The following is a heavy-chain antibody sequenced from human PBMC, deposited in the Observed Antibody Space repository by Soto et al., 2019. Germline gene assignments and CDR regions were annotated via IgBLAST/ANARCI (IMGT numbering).Heavy chain of an antibody. Sequence: EVQLVQSGAEVKKPGESLKISCKGFGHNFTNSWIGWVRQMPGKGLEWMGIIYLGDSHTRYSPSFQGQVTMSADKSISTAYLRWDSLKASDTAMYYCARRDAPTVQRGAFDIWGQGTLTTVSS. V-gene: IGHV5-51*03. CDR1: GHNFTNSW. J-gene: IGHJ3*02. CDR3: ARRDAPTVQRGAFDI. CDR2: IYLGDSHT. D-gene: IGHD1-1*01.